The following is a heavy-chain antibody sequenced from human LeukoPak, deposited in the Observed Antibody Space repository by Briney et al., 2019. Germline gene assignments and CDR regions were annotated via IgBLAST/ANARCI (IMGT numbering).Heavy chain of an antibody. V-gene: IGHV3-30*18. J-gene: IGHJ4*02. Sequence: PGGSLRLSCAASGFTFSNYAMHWVRQAPGKGLEWVAVISHDESNKYYADSVKGRFTISRDNSKNTLYLQMNSLRAEDTAGYYYAKVIGGWYSPGPFDYWGQGTLVTVSS. D-gene: IGHD6-19*01. CDR3: AKVIGGWYSPGPFDY. CDR2: ISHDESNK. CDR1: GFTFSNYA.